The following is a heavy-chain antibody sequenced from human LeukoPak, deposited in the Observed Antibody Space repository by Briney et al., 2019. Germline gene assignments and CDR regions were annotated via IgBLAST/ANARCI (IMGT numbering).Heavy chain of an antibody. D-gene: IGHD5-12*01. CDR1: GGSISGYD. CDR3: ARRFSANAFDI. V-gene: IGHV4-4*07. J-gene: IGHJ3*02. Sequence: SETLSLTCTVSGGSISGYDWSWIRQPAGKGLERIGRIYTNGKTDYNPSLKSQVTMSVDTSKNQFSLRLMSVTAADTAVYFCARRFSANAFDIWGQGTVVTVSS. CDR2: IYTNGKT.